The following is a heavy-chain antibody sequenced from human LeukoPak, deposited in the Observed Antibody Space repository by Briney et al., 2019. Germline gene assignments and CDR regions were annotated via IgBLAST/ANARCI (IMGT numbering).Heavy chain of an antibody. J-gene: IGHJ4*02. V-gene: IGHV4-59*01. CDR2: IYYSGST. D-gene: IGHD4-17*01. CDR1: GGSLRSYY. Sequence: SETLSLTCTVSGGSLRSYYWSWIRHPPEKGLEWIGYIYYSGSTNYNPSLKSRVSISVDTSKNQFSLKLSSVTAADTAVYYCARTGSTVTMLYPFDHWGQGTLVTVSS. CDR3: ARTGSTVTMLYPFDH.